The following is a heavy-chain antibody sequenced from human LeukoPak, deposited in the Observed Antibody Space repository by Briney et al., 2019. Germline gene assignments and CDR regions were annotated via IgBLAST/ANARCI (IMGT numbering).Heavy chain of an antibody. CDR1: GFTVSSNY. J-gene: IGHJ4*02. CDR2: IYSGGST. D-gene: IGHD3-22*01. Sequence: GGSLRLSCAASGFTVSSNYMSWVRQAPGKGLEWVSVIYSGGSTYYADSVKGRFTISRHNSKNTLYLQMNSLRAEDTAVYYCARGRGYYDSSGYYRYYLDYWGQGTLVTVSS. CDR3: ARGRGYYDSSGYYRYYLDY. V-gene: IGHV3-53*04.